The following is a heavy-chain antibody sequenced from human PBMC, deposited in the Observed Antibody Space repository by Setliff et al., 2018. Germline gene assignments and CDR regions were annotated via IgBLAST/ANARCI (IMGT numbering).Heavy chain of an antibody. Sequence: GGSLRLSCGASGFTFSKYWMYWVRQVPGKGLVWVSRISPDGTITNYADSVKGRFTISRDNAKNSLYLQMNSLRAEDTAIYYCAKVLYPGVGYFYGMDVWGQGTTVTVSS. CDR2: ISPDGTIT. J-gene: IGHJ6*02. D-gene: IGHD3-10*01. CDR3: AKVLYPGVGYFYGMDV. V-gene: IGHV3-74*01. CDR1: GFTFSKYW.